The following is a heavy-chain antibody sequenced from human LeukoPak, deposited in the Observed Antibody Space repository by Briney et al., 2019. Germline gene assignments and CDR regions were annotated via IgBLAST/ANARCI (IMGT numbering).Heavy chain of an antibody. Sequence: PSETLSLTCTVSGGSISSYYWSWIRQPPGKGLEWIGYIYYSGSTNYNPSLKSRVTISVDTSKNQFSLKLSSVTAADTAVYYCARGATSITMVRGVSFDPWGQGTLVTVSS. D-gene: IGHD3-10*01. J-gene: IGHJ5*02. CDR1: GGSISSYY. CDR3: ARGATSITMVRGVSFDP. V-gene: IGHV4-59*01. CDR2: IYYSGST.